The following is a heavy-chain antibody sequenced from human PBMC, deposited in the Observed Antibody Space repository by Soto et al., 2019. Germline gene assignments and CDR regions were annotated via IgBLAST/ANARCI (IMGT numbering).Heavy chain of an antibody. V-gene: IGHV1-69*02. Sequence: ASVKVSCKASGGTFSSYTISWVRQAPGQGLEWMGRIIPILGIANYAQKFQGRVTITADKSTSTAYMELSSLRSEDTAVYYCARGAGRGPFHSSGWPLNNWFDPWGQGTLVTVSS. CDR3: ARGAGRGPFHSSGWPLNNWFDP. CDR2: IIPILGIA. J-gene: IGHJ5*02. D-gene: IGHD6-19*01. CDR1: GGTFSSYT.